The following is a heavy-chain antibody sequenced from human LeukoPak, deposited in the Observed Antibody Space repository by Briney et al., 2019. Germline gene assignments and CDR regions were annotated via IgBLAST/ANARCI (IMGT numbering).Heavy chain of an antibody. CDR2: ISSSSSHI. J-gene: IGHJ4*01. CDR3: ARAGYSSSWRERYKYYFDY. D-gene: IGHD6-13*01. CDR1: GFTFSSYT. V-gene: IGHV3-21*01. Sequence: GGSLRLSCAASGFTFSSYTMNWVRQAPGKGLEWVSLISSSSSHIHYADSVRGRFTISRDNAKNSLYLQMKSLRAEDTAVYYCARAGYSSSWRERYKYYFDYWGQEPWSPSPQ.